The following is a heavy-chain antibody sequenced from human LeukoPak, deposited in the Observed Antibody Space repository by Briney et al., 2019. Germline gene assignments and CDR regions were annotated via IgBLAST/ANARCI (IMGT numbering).Heavy chain of an antibody. J-gene: IGHJ5*02. D-gene: IGHD2-15*01. CDR2: MNPNSGNT. V-gene: IGHV1-8*03. CDR1: GGTFSSYA. CDR3: ARGRGRDCSGGSCYSVNNWFDP. Sequence: GASVKVSCKASGGTFSSYAISWVRQATGQGLEWMGWMNPNSGNTGYAQKFQGRVTITRNTSISTAYMELSSLRSEDTAVYYCARGRGRDCSGGSCYSVNNWFDPWGQGTLVTVSS.